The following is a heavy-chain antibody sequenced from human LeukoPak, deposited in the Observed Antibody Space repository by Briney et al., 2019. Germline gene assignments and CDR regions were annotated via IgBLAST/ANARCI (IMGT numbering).Heavy chain of an antibody. CDR2: IYYSGST. V-gene: IGHV4-39*07. Sequence: PSETLSLTCTVSGGSISSSSYYWGWIRQPPGTGLEWIGSIYYSGSTYYNPSLKSRVTISVDTSKNQFSLKLSSVTAADTAVYYCARDLNSSGWYVPAGHDAFDIWGQGTMVTVSS. CDR3: ARDLNSSGWYVPAGHDAFDI. CDR1: GGSISSSSYY. D-gene: IGHD6-19*01. J-gene: IGHJ3*02.